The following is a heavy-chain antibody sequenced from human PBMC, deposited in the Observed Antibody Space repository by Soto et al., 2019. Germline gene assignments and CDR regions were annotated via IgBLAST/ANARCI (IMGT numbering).Heavy chain of an antibody. CDR3: ASLPGIAVQY. V-gene: IGHV3-66*01. J-gene: IGHJ4*02. CDR2: IYSDGGT. Sequence: GGSLRLSCAASGFTVSYNYMNWVRQAPGKGLECVSVIYSDGGTSYADSMKGRSTISRNNSKTTLFLQMNSLRAEDTAVYYCASLPGIAVQYWGQGTLVTVSS. D-gene: IGHD6-19*01. CDR1: GFTVSYNY.